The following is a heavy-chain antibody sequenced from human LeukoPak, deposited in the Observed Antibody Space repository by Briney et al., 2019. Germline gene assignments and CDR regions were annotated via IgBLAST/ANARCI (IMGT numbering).Heavy chain of an antibody. D-gene: IGHD3-9*01. V-gene: IGHV4-34*01. CDR1: GGSFSGYY. CDR2: INHSGST. J-gene: IGHJ4*02. CDR3: ARSLYDILTGHDY. Sequence: SETLSLTCAVYGGSFSGYYWSWIRQPPGKGLEWIGEINHSGSTNYNPSPKSRVTISVDTSKDQFSLKLSSVTAADTAVYYCARSLYDILTGHDYWGQATLVTVSS.